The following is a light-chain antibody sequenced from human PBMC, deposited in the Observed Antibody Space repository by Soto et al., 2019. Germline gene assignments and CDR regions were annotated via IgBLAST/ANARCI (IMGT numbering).Light chain of an antibody. CDR1: QNIHTN. Sequence: EIVMTHSPATLSVSPGERSTLSCRAGQNIHTNLAWYQQKPGQAPRLLFYGASTGATGLPARFSGSGSGTELTLPSKSLQAEDCAVYYCQQYYNWNRTFGQGTRLQI. V-gene: IGKV3-15*01. CDR2: GAS. J-gene: IGKJ5*01. CDR3: QQYYNWNRT.